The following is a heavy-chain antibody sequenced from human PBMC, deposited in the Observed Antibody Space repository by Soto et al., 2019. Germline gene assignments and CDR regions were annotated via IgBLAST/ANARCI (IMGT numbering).Heavy chain of an antibody. D-gene: IGHD4-17*01. CDR3: ARGSPLMTTVYNWFDP. V-gene: IGHV4-59*12. Sequence: SETLSLTCTVSGGSISSDYWSWIRQPPGKGLEWIGYIYYSGSTYYNPPLKSRVTISVDRSKNQFSLKLSSVTAADTAVYYCARGSPLMTTVYNWFDPWGQGTLVTVSS. J-gene: IGHJ5*02. CDR1: GGSISSDY. CDR2: IYYSGST.